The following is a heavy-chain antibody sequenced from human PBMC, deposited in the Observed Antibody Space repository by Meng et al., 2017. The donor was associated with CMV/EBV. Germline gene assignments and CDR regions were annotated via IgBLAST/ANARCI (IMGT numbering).Heavy chain of an antibody. D-gene: IGHD2-2*01. J-gene: IGHJ6*02. CDR2: IIPIFGTA. CDR1: GGTFSSYA. CDR3: ARDGLECSSTSCDYYYYYGMDV. Sequence: SVKVSCKASGGTFSSYAISWVRQAPGQGLEWMGGIIPIFGTANYAQKFQGRVTITTDESTSTAYMELNSLRAEDTAVYYCARDGLECSSTSCDYYYYYGMDVWGQGTTVTVSS. V-gene: IGHV1-69*05.